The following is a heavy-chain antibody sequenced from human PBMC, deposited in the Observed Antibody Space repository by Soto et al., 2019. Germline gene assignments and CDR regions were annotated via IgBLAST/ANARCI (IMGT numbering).Heavy chain of an antibody. Sequence: ASVKVSCKASGYTFTGYYIHWIRQAPGQGLECMGWINPNSGDTNYAQNFQGRVTMTRDTSISTGYMELSSLRSEDTAVYYCARGKGMEENYFYYGLDIWGQGTTVTVSS. CDR1: GYTFTGYY. CDR2: INPNSGDT. J-gene: IGHJ6*02. V-gene: IGHV1-2*02. D-gene: IGHD1-1*01. CDR3: ARGKGMEENYFYYGLDI.